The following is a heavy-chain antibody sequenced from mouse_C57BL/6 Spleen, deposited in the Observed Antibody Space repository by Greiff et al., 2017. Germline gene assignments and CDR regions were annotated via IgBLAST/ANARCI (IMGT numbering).Heavy chain of an antibody. J-gene: IGHJ3*01. V-gene: IGHV1-18*01. D-gene: IGHD2-5*01. Sequence: VQLQQSGPELVKPGASVKIPCKASGYTFPDYNMDWVKQSNGKSLEWIGEINPTNGGTIYNQKFKGKATLTVDKSSSTAYMELRSLTSEDTAVYYCATYNSNYERFAYWGQGTLVTVSA. CDR3: ATYNSNYERFAY. CDR2: INPTNGGT. CDR1: GYTFPDYN.